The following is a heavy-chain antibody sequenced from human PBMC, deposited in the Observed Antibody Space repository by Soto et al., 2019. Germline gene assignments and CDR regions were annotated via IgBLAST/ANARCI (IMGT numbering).Heavy chain of an antibody. CDR3: ARDQYYYDSSGPNAFDI. D-gene: IGHD3-22*01. V-gene: IGHV1-69*13. CDR2: IIPIFGTA. J-gene: IGHJ3*02. CDR1: GGTFSSYA. Sequence: SVKVSCKASGGTFSSYAISWVRQAHGQGLEWMGGIIPIFGTANYAQKFQGRVTITADESTSTAYMELSSLRSEDTAVYYCARDQYYYDSSGPNAFDIGGQGTRVTVSS.